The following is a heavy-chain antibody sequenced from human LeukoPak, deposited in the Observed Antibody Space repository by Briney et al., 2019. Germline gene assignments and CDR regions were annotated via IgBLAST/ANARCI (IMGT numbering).Heavy chain of an antibody. V-gene: IGHV1-18*01. D-gene: IGHD3-16*01. CDR1: GYTFTSYV. CDR2: SDPYSGNR. J-gene: IGHJ4*02. Sequence: ASVKVSCKASGYTFTSYVINWVRQTPGPGLEWVGWSDPYSGNRNYVQKLQGRVVMTTDSSTGTASLELTNLRSDDTAVYYCARVEALFGGFGFEYWGQGTQVTVSS. CDR3: ARVEALFGGFGFEY.